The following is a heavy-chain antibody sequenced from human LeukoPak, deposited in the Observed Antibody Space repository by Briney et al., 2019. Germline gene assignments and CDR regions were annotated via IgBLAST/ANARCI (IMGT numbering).Heavy chain of an antibody. CDR3: ARVSGYATFDY. CDR2: ISSSGGSI. Sequence: GGSLRLSCAASGFTFNNYEMNWARQAPGKGLEWVSYISSSGGSIYSADSVKGRFTISRDNSENSLYLQMNSLRAEDTAVYYCARVSGYATFDYWGQGTLVTVSS. J-gene: IGHJ4*02. D-gene: IGHD5-12*01. CDR1: GFTFNNYE. V-gene: IGHV3-48*03.